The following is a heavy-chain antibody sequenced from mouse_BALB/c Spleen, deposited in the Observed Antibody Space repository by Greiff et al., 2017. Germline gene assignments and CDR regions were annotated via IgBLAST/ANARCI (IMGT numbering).Heavy chain of an antibody. V-gene: IGHV3-2*02. CDR2: ISYSGST. J-gene: IGHJ2*01. CDR1: GYSITSDYA. D-gene: IGHD1-2*01. CDR3: ANSLLGRYFDY. Sequence: DVKLQESGPGLVKPSQSLSLTCTVTGYSITSDYAWNWIRQFPGNKLEWMGYISYSGSTSYNPSLKSRISITRDTSKNQFFLQLNSVTTEDTATYYCANSLLGRYFDYWGQGTTLTVSS.